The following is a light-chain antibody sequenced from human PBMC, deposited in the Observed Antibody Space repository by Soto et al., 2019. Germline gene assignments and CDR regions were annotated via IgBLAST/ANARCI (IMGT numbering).Light chain of an antibody. CDR3: QQSFSTPYT. CDR1: QTIDTY. J-gene: IGKJ2*01. CDR2: GAS. Sequence: DIQMTQSPSSLSASIGDRVTITCRASQTIDTYINWYQQKPGKAPILLIYGASNLESGAPSGFSGSGSGTDFTFTISNLQPEDFATYYCQQSFSTPYTFGQGTKLEIK. V-gene: IGKV1-39*01.